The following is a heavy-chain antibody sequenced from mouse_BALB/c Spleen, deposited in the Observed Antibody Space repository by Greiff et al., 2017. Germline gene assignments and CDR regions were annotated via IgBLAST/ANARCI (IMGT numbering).Heavy chain of an antibody. CDR2: IDPANGNT. V-gene: IGHV14-3*02. J-gene: IGHJ3*01. D-gene: IGHD1-1*01. Sequence: VHVKQSGAELVKPGASVKLSCTASGFNIKDTYMHWVKQRPEQGLEWIGRIDPANGNTKYDPKFQGKATITADTSSNTAYLQLSSLTSEDTAVYYCARGDGSTWFAYWGQGTLVTVSA. CDR3: ARGDGSTWFAY. CDR1: GFNIKDTY.